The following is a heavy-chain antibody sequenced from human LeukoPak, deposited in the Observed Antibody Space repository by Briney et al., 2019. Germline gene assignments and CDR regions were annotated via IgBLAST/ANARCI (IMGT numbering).Heavy chain of an antibody. J-gene: IGHJ4*02. Sequence: PGGSLRLSCAASGFTFSSYGMSWVRQAPGKGLEWVSAISGSGGSTYYADSVKGRFTISRDNAKNSLYLQMNSLRAEDTAVYYCASLDPLPNAITIFGVVTPPSLWGQGTLVTVSS. V-gene: IGHV3-23*01. CDR1: GFTFSSYG. CDR3: ASLDPLPNAITIFGVVTPPSL. CDR2: ISGSGGST. D-gene: IGHD3-3*01.